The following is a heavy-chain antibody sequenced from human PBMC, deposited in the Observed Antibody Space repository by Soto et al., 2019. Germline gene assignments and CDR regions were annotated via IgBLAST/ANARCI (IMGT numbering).Heavy chain of an antibody. Sequence: GGFISLSCAASGFTFRSHAMSWIRPAPGKGLEWVSAISGSGGSTYYADSVKGRFTIPRDNSKNTLYLQMNSLRAEDTAVYYCAKDLAGLNDYWGQGTLVTVSS. J-gene: IGHJ4*02. CDR3: AKDLAGLNDY. V-gene: IGHV3-23*01. CDR1: GFTFRSHA. CDR2: ISGSGGST.